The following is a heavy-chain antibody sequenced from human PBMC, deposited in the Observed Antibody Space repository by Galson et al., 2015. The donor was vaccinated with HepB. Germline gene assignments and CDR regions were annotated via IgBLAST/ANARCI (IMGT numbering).Heavy chain of an antibody. CDR3: ARDLSGAARYFDY. V-gene: IGHV3-48*01. Sequence: SLRLSCAASGSSVSSYYMSWLRQAPGKGLEWVSVISSSSSTTYYADSVKDRFTISRDNGKNSLYLQMNSLRAEDTAVYYCARDLSGAARYFDYWGQGTLVTVSS. J-gene: IGHJ4*02. D-gene: IGHD6-6*01. CDR1: GSSVSSYY. CDR2: ISSSSSTT.